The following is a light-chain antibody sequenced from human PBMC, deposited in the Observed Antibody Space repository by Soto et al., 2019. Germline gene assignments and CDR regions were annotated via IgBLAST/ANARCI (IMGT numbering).Light chain of an antibody. J-gene: IGKJ1*01. CDR2: GAS. CDR1: QSVSSSY. Sequence: EIVMTQSPATLSVPPGERATLSCRASQSVSSSYLTWYQQKPGQAPRLLIYGASSRATGIPDRFSGGGSGTDFTLTISRLEPEDFAVYYCQQYGSSPRTFGQGTKVDIK. V-gene: IGKV3-20*01. CDR3: QQYGSSPRT.